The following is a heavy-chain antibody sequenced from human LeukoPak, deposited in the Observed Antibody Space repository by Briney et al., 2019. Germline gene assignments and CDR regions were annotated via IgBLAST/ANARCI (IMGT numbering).Heavy chain of an antibody. CDR1: GFTFSSYG. J-gene: IGHJ6*03. V-gene: IGHV3-30*02. CDR3: AKVGQQLGGNYYYMDV. Sequence: PGRSLRLSCAASGFTFSSYGMHWVRQAPGKGLEWVAFIRYDGSNKYYADSVKGRFTISRDNSKNTLYLQMNSLRAEDTAVYYCAKVGQQLGGNYYYMDVWGKGTTVTISS. CDR2: IRYDGSNK. D-gene: IGHD6-13*01.